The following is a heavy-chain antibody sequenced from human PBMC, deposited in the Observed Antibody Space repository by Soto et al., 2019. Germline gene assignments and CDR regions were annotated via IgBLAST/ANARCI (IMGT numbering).Heavy chain of an antibody. D-gene: IGHD6-6*01. Sequence: GGSLRLSCAASGFPFSSYVMSWVRQAPGKGLEWVSAISGSGGSTYYADSVRGRFTISRDNSKNTLYLQMNSLRADDTAVYYCAKDLRSSSRAFGMDVWGQGTTVTVSS. V-gene: IGHV3-23*01. J-gene: IGHJ6*02. CDR2: ISGSGGST. CDR1: GFPFSSYV. CDR3: AKDLRSSSRAFGMDV.